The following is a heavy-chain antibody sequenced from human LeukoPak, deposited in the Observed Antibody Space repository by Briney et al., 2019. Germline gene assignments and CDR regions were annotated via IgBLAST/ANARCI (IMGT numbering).Heavy chain of an antibody. CDR3: ARDSRSYPDY. CDR2: IYYSGST. CDR1: GGSISSGGYY. D-gene: IGHD1-26*01. J-gene: IGHJ4*02. V-gene: IGHV4-31*03. Sequence: SETLSLTCTVSGGSISSGGYYWSWIRQHPGKGLEWNGYIYYSGSTYYNPSLKSRVTISVDASKKQFSLKLSSVTAADTAVYYCARDSRSYPDYWGQGTLVTVSS.